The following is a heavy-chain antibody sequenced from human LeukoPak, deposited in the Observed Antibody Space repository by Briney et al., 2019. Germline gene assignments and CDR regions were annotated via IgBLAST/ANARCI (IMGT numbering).Heavy chain of an antibody. D-gene: IGHD1-26*01. CDR2: ISGSGGST. V-gene: IGHV3-23*01. Sequence: PGGSLRLSCAASGFTFSSYAMSWVRQAPGKGLEWVSAISGSGGSTYYADSVKGRFTISRDNSKNTLYLQMNSLRAEDTAVYYCAKGRHDGGSYLNDYWGQGTLVTVSS. J-gene: IGHJ4*02. CDR1: GFTFSSYA. CDR3: AKGRHDGGSYLNDY.